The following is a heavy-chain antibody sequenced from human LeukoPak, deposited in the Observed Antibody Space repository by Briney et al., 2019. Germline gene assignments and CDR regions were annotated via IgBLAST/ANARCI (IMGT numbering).Heavy chain of an antibody. CDR1: GGTFSSYA. CDR3: ARDYYDSRFRVY. Sequence: ASVKVSCKASGGTFSSYAISWVRQAPGQGLEWMGRIIPIFGTAHYAQKFQGRVTITTDESTSTAYMELSSLRSEDTAVYYCARDYYDSRFRVYWGQGTLVTVSS. CDR2: IIPIFGTA. V-gene: IGHV1-69*05. D-gene: IGHD3-22*01. J-gene: IGHJ4*02.